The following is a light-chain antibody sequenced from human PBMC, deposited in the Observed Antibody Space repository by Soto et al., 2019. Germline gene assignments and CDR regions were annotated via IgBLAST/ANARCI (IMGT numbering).Light chain of an antibody. CDR1: QGISGW. CDR2: DAS. V-gene: IGKV1-5*01. J-gene: IGKJ1*01. CDR3: QQYDSFSVWT. Sequence: DIQMTQSPSTLSASVGDRVTITCRASQGISGWLAWYQQKAGKAPRLLIFDASSLMSGVPSRFSGSGYGTEFTLTINRLQPDDSATYYCQQYDSFSVWTVGQGTKVDSK.